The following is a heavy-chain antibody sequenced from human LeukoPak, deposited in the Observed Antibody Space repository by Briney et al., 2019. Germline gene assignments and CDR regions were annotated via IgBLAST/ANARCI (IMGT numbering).Heavy chain of an antibody. D-gene: IGHD6-13*01. CDR1: GGTFSSYA. J-gene: IGHJ4*02. Sequence: SVKVSCKASGGTFSSYAISWVRQAPGQGLEWMGGIIPIFGTANYAQKFQGRVTITMDESTSTACMELSSLRSEDTAVYYCARDDIAAAGTTLDYWGQGTLVTVSS. CDR3: ARDDIAAAGTTLDY. V-gene: IGHV1-69*05. CDR2: IIPIFGTA.